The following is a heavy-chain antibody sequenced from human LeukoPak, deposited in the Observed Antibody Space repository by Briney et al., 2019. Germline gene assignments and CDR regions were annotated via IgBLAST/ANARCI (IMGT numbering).Heavy chain of an antibody. Sequence: GGSLRLSCAASGFAFSSYAMHWVRQAPGKGPEWVAVVSYDGSNKYYADSVKDRFTISRDNSKNTLYLQIHSLRAEDTAVYYCARGEPLNRITMVRFDPWGQGTLVTVSS. CDR1: GFAFSSYA. D-gene: IGHD3-10*01. J-gene: IGHJ5*02. V-gene: IGHV3-30*03. CDR2: VSYDGSNK. CDR3: ARGEPLNRITMVRFDP.